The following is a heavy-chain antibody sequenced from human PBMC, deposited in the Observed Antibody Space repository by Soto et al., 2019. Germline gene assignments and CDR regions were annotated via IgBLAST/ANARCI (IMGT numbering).Heavy chain of an antibody. CDR3: ARRYGSGRIYYYGMDV. CDR1: GGTFSSYA. J-gene: IGHJ6*02. Sequence: SVKVSCKASGGTFSSYAISWVRQAPGQGLEWMGGIIPIFGTANYAQKFQGRVTITADESTSTAYMELSSLRSEDTAVHYCARRYGSGRIYYYGMDVWGQGTTVTVSS. V-gene: IGHV1-69*13. D-gene: IGHD3-10*01. CDR2: IIPIFGTA.